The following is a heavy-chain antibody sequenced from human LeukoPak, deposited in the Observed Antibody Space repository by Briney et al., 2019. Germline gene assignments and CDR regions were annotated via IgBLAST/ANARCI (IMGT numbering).Heavy chain of an antibody. CDR3: ARQEYQQLVGGRMDYFDY. CDR1: GYSFTSYW. D-gene: IGHD6-6*01. V-gene: IGHV5-51*01. CDR2: IYPGDSDT. Sequence: GESLKISCKGSGYSFTSYWVGWVRQMPGKGLEWMGIIYPGDSDTRYSPSFQGQVTISADKSISTAYLQWSSLKASDTAMYYCARQEYQQLVGGRMDYFDYWGQGTLVTVSS. J-gene: IGHJ4*02.